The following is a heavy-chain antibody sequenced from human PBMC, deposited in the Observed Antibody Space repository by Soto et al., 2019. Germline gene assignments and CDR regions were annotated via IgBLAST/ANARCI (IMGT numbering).Heavy chain of an antibody. CDR2: ISYDGSNK. CDR1: GFTFSSYA. Sequence: QVQLVESGGGVVQPGRSLRLSCAASGFTFSSYAMHWVRQAPGKGLEWVAVISYDGSNKYYADSVKGRFTISRDNSKNSLYLQMNSLRAEDTAVYYCARSKTRIGPSPFDPWGQGTLVTVSS. D-gene: IGHD1-26*01. CDR3: ARSKTRIGPSPFDP. V-gene: IGHV3-30-3*01. J-gene: IGHJ5*02.